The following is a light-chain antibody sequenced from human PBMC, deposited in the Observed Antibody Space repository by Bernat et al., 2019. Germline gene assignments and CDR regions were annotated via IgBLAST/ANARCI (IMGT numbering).Light chain of an antibody. CDR3: QQYDNLPSRT. J-gene: IGKJ1*01. Sequence: DIQMTQSPSSLSASVGDRVTITCQASQDISNYLNWYQQKPGKAPKLLIYVASNLETGVPSRFSGSGSGTDFTFTISSLQPEDIATYYCQQYDNLPSRTFGQGTKVEIK. CDR1: QDISNY. V-gene: IGKV1-33*01. CDR2: VAS.